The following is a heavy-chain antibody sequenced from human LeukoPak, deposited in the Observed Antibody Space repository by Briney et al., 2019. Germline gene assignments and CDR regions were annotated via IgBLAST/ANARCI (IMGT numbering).Heavy chain of an antibody. CDR2: INHSGST. V-gene: IGHV4-34*01. D-gene: IGHD3-10*01. CDR3: ARGLLWFGRYYFDY. J-gene: IGHJ4*02. Sequence: SETLSLTCAVYGGSFSGYYLSWIRQPPGKGLEWIGEINHSGSTNYNPSLKSRVTISVDTSKNQFSLKLSSVTAADTAVYYCARGLLWFGRYYFDYWGQGTLVTVSS. CDR1: GGSFSGYY.